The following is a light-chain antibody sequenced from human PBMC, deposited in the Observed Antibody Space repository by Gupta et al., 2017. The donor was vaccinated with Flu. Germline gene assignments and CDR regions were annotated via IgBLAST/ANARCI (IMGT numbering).Light chain of an antibody. CDR2: EVS. CDR3: GSSGAGWV. V-gene: IGLV2-14*01. CDR1: NSDIGAYNY. Sequence: QSALTQPASVSGSPGQSIAISCTGTNSDIGAYNYVSWYQQHPGKAPKLMIYEVSNRPSGVSTRFYGTNSGNTASLTIYGLQAEYEADYYCGSSGAGWVFGGGTKVTVL. J-gene: IGLJ2*01.